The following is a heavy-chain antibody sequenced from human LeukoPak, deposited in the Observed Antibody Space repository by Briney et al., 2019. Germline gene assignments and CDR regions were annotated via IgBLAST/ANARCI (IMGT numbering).Heavy chain of an antibody. Sequence: GGSLRLSCAASGFTFSNYAMHWVRQAPGKGLEWVTFIRYDGSNKYYADSVKGRFTISRDNSKNTLYLQMNSLRAEDTAVYYCAKARGYCSSTSCPKFPFDYWGQGTLVTVSS. D-gene: IGHD2-2*01. CDR1: GFTFSNYA. CDR2: IRYDGSNK. V-gene: IGHV3-30*02. CDR3: AKARGYCSSTSCPKFPFDY. J-gene: IGHJ4*02.